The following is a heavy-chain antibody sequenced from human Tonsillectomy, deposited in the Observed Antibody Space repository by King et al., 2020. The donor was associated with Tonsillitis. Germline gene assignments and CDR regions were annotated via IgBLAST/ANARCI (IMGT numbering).Heavy chain of an antibody. CDR3: AKGGESRSAVGGTSWFDP. Sequence: VQLVESGGGLVQPGRSLRLSCAASGFTFDDYAMHWVRQAPGKGLEWVSGIRWDGGSIGDADSVKGRFTISRDNAKNSLYLQMNSLRAEDTALYYCAKGGESRSAVGGTSWFDPWGQGTLVTVSS. D-gene: IGHD6-19*01. CDR1: GFTFDDYA. J-gene: IGHJ5*02. CDR2: IRWDGGSI. V-gene: IGHV3-9*01.